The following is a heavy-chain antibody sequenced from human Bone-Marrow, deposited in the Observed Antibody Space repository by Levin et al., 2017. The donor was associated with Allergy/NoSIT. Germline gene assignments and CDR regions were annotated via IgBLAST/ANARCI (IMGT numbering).Heavy chain of an antibody. Sequence: KSSETLSLTCTVSGGSISSGAYYWSWIRQPAGKGLEWIGRIYTSGSTNYNPSLKSRVTISVDTSKNQFSLKLSSVTAADTAVYYCARGGWFDPWGQGTLVTVSS. J-gene: IGHJ5*02. V-gene: IGHV4-61*02. D-gene: IGHD1-26*01. CDR1: GGSISSGAYY. CDR3: ARGGWFDP. CDR2: IYTSGST.